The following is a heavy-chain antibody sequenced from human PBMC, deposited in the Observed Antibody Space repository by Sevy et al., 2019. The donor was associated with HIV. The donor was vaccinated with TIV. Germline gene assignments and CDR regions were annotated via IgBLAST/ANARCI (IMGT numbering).Heavy chain of an antibody. D-gene: IGHD2-15*01. V-gene: IGHV3-9*01. Sequence: GGSLRLSCAASGFAFSDYDMHWVRQVPGKGLEWVSGISWNSGAIGYADSVKGRFTISRDNAKNSLHLQMNSLRVEDTALYYCGRAQGYCVINSCFGGSINAFDIWGQGTMVTVSS. CDR1: GFAFSDYD. CDR3: GRAQGYCVINSCFGGSINAFDI. J-gene: IGHJ3*02. CDR2: ISWNSGAI.